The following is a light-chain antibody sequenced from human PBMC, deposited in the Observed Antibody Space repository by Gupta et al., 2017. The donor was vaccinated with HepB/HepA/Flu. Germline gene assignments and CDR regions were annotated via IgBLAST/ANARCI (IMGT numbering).Light chain of an antibody. CDR2: EVS. CDR3: MQTKQLPWT. J-gene: IGKJ1*01. Sequence: DIVMTQSPLFLSVTPGQPASISCKSSQSLLHSEGKTCLYWYLQRAGQPPQLLIYEVSNRFSGVSDRFSGSGSGTDFTLKSSRVEAEDVGVYYCMQTKQLPWTFGQGTKVEMK. CDR1: QSLLHSEGKTC. V-gene: IGKV2D-29*01.